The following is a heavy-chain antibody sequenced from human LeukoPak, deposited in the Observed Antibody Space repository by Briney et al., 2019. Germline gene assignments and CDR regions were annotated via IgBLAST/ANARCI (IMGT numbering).Heavy chain of an antibody. J-gene: IGHJ5*02. CDR1: GFSFRNYN. V-gene: IGHV3-21*01. D-gene: IGHD6-19*01. Sequence: GSLRLSGAASGFSFRNYNRNWVRQVPGKGLEWVSSISDSSSYISYADSVKGRFTISRDNAKNSLYLQVNSLRAEDTAVYYCVKDPNSVIPLAGWFDPWGQGTLVTVSS. CDR2: ISDSSSYI. CDR3: VKDPNSVIPLAGWFDP.